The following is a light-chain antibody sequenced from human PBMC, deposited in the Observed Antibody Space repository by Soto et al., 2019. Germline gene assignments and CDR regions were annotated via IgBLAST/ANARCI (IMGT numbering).Light chain of an antibody. CDR2: AAS. CDR1: QSVSSK. Sequence: EIVMTQSPATLSVSPGERATLSCRASQSVSSKLAWYQQKPGQAPRLLIYAASTRSTGIPARFSGSGSGTEFTLTITSLQSEAFAVYYCQQYSIWPPYTFGQGTKLEIK. V-gene: IGKV3-15*01. CDR3: QQYSIWPPYT. J-gene: IGKJ2*01.